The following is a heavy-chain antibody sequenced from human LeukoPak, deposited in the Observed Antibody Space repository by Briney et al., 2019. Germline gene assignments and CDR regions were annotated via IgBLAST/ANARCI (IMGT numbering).Heavy chain of an antibody. J-gene: IGHJ4*02. CDR3: ARGGSHFEY. D-gene: IGHD3-16*01. CDR1: GYNFTNYW. Sequence: GESLKISCKGSGYNFTNYWIGWVRQLPGKGLEWMGIIYPGDSDVRYSPSFQGQVTISADKSINTAYLQRSSLKASDTAIYYCARGGSHFEYWGQGTLVTVSS. CDR2: IYPGDSDV. V-gene: IGHV5-51*01.